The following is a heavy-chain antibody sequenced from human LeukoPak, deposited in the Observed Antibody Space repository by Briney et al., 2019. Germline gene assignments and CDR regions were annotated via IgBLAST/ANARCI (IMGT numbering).Heavy chain of an antibody. J-gene: IGHJ3*02. Sequence: SETLSLTCTVSGGSISSSNHYWGWIRQPPGKGLEWMGSMYYSGGTHSNPSLKSRVSMSVDTSKDQFSLKLSSVTAADTAVYYCARRVTITMLVAPGAFDIWGQGIMVIVSS. CDR3: ARRVTITMLVAPGAFDI. V-gene: IGHV4-39*07. D-gene: IGHD3-22*01. CDR2: MYYSGGT. CDR1: GGSISSSNHY.